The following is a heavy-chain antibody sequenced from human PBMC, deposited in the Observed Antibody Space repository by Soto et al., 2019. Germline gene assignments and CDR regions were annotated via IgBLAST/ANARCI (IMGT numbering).Heavy chain of an antibody. CDR1: GFTFSYYS. J-gene: IGHJ4*02. CDR2: INSGSSTI. CDR3: VTDLSVGVITKPFDY. Sequence: EVQLVEAGGGLVQPGGSLRLSCKASGFTFSYYSLNWVRQGPGKGLEWIAHINSGSSTINYADSVRSRFTISRDDAKDSLYLQMNSLRDEDAARYYCVTDLSVGVITKPFDYWGQGTLVTVSS. D-gene: IGHD3-22*01. V-gene: IGHV3-48*02.